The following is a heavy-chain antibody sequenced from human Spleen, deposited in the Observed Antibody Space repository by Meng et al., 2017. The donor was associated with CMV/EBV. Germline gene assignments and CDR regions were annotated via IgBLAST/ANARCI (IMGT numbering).Heavy chain of an antibody. CDR1: GFSLSTSGVG. J-gene: IGHJ4*02. V-gene: IGHV2-5*02. CDR2: IYWDDDK. D-gene: IGHD3-22*01. Sequence: QIPVKESGPTLVKPPQTLTLTCTFSGFSLSTSGVGVGWIRQPPGKALEWLALIYWDDDKRYSPSLKSRLTITKDTSKNQVVLTMTNMDPVDTATYYCAHTLYYYDSSGYYHYWGQGTLVTVSS. CDR3: AHTLYYYDSSGYYHY.